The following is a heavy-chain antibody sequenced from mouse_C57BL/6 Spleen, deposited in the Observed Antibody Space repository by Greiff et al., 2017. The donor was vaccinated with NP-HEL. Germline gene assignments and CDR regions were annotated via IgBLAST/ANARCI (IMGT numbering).Heavy chain of an antibody. CDR2: INPNNGGT. J-gene: IGHJ3*01. D-gene: IGHD3-2*02. CDR3: ARSGTAQATSWFAY. Sequence: EVQLQQSGPELVKPGASVKMSCKASGYTFTDYNMHWVKQSHGKSLEWIGYINPNNGGTSYNQKFKGKATLTVNKSSSTAYMELRSLTSEDSAVYYCARSGTAQATSWFAYWGQGTLVTVSA. V-gene: IGHV1-22*01. CDR1: GYTFTDYN.